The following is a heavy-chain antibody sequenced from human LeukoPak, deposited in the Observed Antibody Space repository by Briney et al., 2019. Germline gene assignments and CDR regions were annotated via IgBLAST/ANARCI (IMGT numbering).Heavy chain of an antibody. V-gene: IGHV3-23*01. CDR2: ISGSGGST. D-gene: IGHD3-10*01. Sequence: GGSLRLSCAASGFTFSSYAMSWVRQAPGKGLEWVSAISGSGGSTYYADSVKGRFTISRDNSKNTLYLQMNSLRAEDTAVYYCAKYLRSGSYYKYYYYGMDVWGQGTTVTVSS. CDR3: AKYLRSGSYYKYYYYGMDV. CDR1: GFTFSSYA. J-gene: IGHJ6*02.